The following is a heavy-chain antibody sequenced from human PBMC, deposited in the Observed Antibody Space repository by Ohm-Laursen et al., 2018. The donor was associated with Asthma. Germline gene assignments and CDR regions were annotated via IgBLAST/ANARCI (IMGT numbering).Heavy chain of an antibody. CDR1: GYTFTGFF. Sequence: SVKVSCKASGYTFTGFFIHWVRQAPGQGLEWMGGINSVFATTDYGQKFRGRVTITADESTATVYMELSSLRSGDTALYYCGRKRGSCISSTCYSLDFWGQGTLITVSS. J-gene: IGHJ4*02. CDR2: INSVFATT. CDR3: GRKRGSCISSTCYSLDF. V-gene: IGHV1-69*13. D-gene: IGHD2-15*01.